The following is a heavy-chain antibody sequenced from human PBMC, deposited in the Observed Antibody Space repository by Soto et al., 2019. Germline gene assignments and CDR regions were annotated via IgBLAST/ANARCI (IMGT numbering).Heavy chain of an antibody. V-gene: IGHV3-23*01. CDR1: XFXXXTXX. CDR3: AKARCTTSNCYVPDY. Sequence: PGXSLRLSCAASXFXXXTXXMXXVRXAPGKGLEWVSAISGSGGSPSYADSVQGRFTISRDNPKKTLYLQMNSLRAEDTAVYYCAKARCTTSNCYVPDYWGQGTLVTVSS. CDR2: ISGSGGSP. J-gene: IGHJ4*02. D-gene: IGHD2-8*01.